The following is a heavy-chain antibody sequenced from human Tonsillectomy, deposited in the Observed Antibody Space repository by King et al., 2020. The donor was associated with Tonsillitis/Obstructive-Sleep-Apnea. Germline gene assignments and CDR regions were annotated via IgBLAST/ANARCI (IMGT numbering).Heavy chain of an antibody. CDR1: GFTFSSYG. CDR2: IWYDGSNK. D-gene: IGHD3-3*01. V-gene: IGHV3-33*01. J-gene: IGHJ6*03. CDR3: ARDRPVYDFWSGYFSRPMDV. Sequence: VQLVESGGGVVQPGRSLILSCAASGFTFSSYGMHWVRQAPGKGLEWVAVIWYDGSNKYYADAVKGRFTISRDNSKNTLYLQMNSRRAEATAVYYCARDRPVYDFWSGYFSRPMDVWGKGTTVTVSS.